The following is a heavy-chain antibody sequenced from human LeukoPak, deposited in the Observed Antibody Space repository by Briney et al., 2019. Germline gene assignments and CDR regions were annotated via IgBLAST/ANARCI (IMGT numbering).Heavy chain of an antibody. CDR2: IKQDGSEK. Sequence: GGSLRLSCAASGFTFYKYWMSWVHQAPGKGLEWVANIKQDGSEKSYLDSVEGRFTISRDNAKNSLYLQMNSLRAEDSAVYYCAREDYDFSTGYSGDAFDLWGQGTMVTVSS. V-gene: IGHV3-7*01. CDR1: GFTFYKYW. CDR3: AREDYDFSTGYSGDAFDL. D-gene: IGHD3-3*01. J-gene: IGHJ3*01.